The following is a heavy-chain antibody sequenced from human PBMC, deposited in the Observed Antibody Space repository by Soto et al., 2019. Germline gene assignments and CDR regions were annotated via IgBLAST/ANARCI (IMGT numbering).Heavy chain of an antibody. CDR2: ISSSGSTI. Sequence: GGSLRLSCAASGFTFSDYYMSWIRQAPGKGLEWVSYISSSGSTIYYADSVKGRFTISRDNAKNSLYLQMNSLRAEDTAVYYCARAQRVQSPFFDYWGQGTLVTVSS. CDR3: ARAQRVQSPFFDY. D-gene: IGHD1-1*01. CDR1: GFTFSDYY. V-gene: IGHV3-11*01. J-gene: IGHJ4*02.